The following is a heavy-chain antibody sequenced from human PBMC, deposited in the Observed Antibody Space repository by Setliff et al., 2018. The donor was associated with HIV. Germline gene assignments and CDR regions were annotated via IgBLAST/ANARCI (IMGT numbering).Heavy chain of an antibody. J-gene: IGHJ3*01. CDR2: IYHSGST. V-gene: IGHV4-59*11. CDR3: TRGPGGTVPKPLEAFDV. CDR1: GGSIRSHY. D-gene: IGHD1-7*01. Sequence: SETLSLTCTVSGGSIRSHYWSWIRQSPGKGLEYIGYIYHSGSTNYNPSLQSRATISRDPSKSQVSLNLNSATAADTAVYYCTRGPGGTVPKPLEAFDVWGRGAVVTVSS.